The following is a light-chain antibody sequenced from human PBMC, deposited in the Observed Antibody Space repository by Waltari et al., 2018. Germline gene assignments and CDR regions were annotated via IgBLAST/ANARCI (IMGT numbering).Light chain of an antibody. Sequence: DIQMTQSPSYLSASVGDRVTITCRASENVNNYLNWYQQKPGKAPNLLIYKASTLQSGFPSRFSGSGSGTDYTFTISSLQSEDVATYYCQHGYGTPLTFGGGTKVDIK. J-gene: IGKJ4*01. CDR2: KAS. V-gene: IGKV1-39*02. CDR1: ENVNNY. CDR3: QHGYGTPLT.